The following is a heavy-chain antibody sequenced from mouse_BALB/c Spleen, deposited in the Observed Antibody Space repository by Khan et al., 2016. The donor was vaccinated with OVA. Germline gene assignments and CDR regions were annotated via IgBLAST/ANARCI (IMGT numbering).Heavy chain of an antibody. Sequence: QVQLKESGAELAKPGASVTMSCKASGYTFINYWILWVKQRPGQGLEWIGYINPSTGYTEYNQNFKDKATLTADKSSSTAYMQLSSLTSEDSAVYYCARRGLRWDFDYGGQGTTLTVSS. CDR2: INPSTGYT. CDR3: ARRGLRWDFDY. V-gene: IGHV1-7*01. CDR1: GYTFINYW. D-gene: IGHD1-1*01. J-gene: IGHJ2*01.